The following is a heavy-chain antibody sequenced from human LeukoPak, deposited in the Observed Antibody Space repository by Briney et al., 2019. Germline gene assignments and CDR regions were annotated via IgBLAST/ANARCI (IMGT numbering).Heavy chain of an antibody. V-gene: IGHV1-8*01. CDR1: GYTFTSYD. CDR2: MNPNSGNT. D-gene: IGHD6-19*01. Sequence: ASVEVSCKASGYTFTSYDINWVRQATGQGLEWMGWMNPNSGNTGYAQKFQGRVTMTRNTSISTAYMELSSLRSEDTAVYYCARGGIAVAGGYYYYGMDVWGQGTTVTVSS. J-gene: IGHJ6*02. CDR3: ARGGIAVAGGYYYYGMDV.